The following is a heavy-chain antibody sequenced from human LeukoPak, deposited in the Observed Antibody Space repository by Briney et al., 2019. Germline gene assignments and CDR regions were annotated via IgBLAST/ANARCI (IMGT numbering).Heavy chain of an antibody. CDR1: GFTFSSYA. J-gene: IGHJ4*02. Sequence: GGSLRLSCAASGFTFSSYAMSWVRQAPGKGLEWVSTISGSSGSAYYADSVKGRFTISRDNSKNTLYLQMNSLRAGDTAVYYCAKDPREDSGGYYYFGYFDYWGQGTLVTVSS. D-gene: IGHD3-22*01. V-gene: IGHV3-23*01. CDR2: ISGSSGSA. CDR3: AKDPREDSGGYYYFGYFDY.